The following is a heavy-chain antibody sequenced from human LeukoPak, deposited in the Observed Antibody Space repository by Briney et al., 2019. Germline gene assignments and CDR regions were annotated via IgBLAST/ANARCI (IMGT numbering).Heavy chain of an antibody. CDR1: GFTFDDYA. V-gene: IGHV3-23*01. D-gene: IGHD2-2*02. CDR3: AKVNTYYFDY. Sequence: GGSLRLSCAASGFTFDDYAMHWVRQAPGKGLEWVSAISGSGGSTYYADSVKGRFTISRDNSKNTLYLQMNSLRAEDTAVYYCAKVNTYYFDYWGQGTLVTVSS. J-gene: IGHJ4*02. CDR2: ISGSGGST.